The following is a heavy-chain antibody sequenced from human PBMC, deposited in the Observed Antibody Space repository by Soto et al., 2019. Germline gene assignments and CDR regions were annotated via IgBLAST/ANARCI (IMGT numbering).Heavy chain of an antibody. J-gene: IGHJ4*02. D-gene: IGHD4-17*01. CDR1: GCTFSAFA. CDR3: AKDRPRTAVTAALDS. V-gene: IGHV3-23*01. Sequence: GESLRPSCGASGCTFSAFAMSWVGQAPEKGLEWVSAITGSGGTTYYADSVKGRFTISRDNSKDTLYLQMNSLTAEDTAVYFCAKDRPRTAVTAALDSWGQGTLVTVSS. CDR2: ITGSGGTT.